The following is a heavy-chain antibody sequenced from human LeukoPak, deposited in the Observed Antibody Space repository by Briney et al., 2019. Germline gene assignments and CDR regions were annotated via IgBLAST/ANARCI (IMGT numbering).Heavy chain of an antibody. CDR2: IYSGGST. Sequence: GGSLRLSCAASGFTVSSNYMSWVRQAPGKGLEWVSVIYSGGSTYYADSVKGRFTISRDNSKNTLYLQMNSLRAEDTAVYYCARGHGGGDRPAGYWFDPWGQGTLVTVSS. J-gene: IGHJ5*02. CDR3: ARGHGGGDRPAGYWFDP. V-gene: IGHV3-66*01. CDR1: GFTVSSNY. D-gene: IGHD2-21*01.